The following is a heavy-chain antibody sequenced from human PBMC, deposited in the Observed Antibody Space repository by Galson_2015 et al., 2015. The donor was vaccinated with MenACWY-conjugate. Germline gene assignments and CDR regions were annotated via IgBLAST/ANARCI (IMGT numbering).Heavy chain of an antibody. CDR1: GFTFSTYN. D-gene: IGHD2-2*01. Sequence: SLRLSCAASGFTFSTYNMNWVRRAPGKGLEWVSYISSSSTIYYADSVKGRFTISRDNAKNSLYLQMNSLRDEDTAVYYCARGSAAASYYYYYGMDVWGQGTTVTVSS. J-gene: IGHJ6*02. CDR2: ISSSSTI. V-gene: IGHV3-48*02. CDR3: ARGSAAASYYYYYGMDV.